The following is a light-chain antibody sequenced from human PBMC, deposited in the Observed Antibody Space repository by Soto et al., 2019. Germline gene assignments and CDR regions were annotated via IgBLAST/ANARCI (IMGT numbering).Light chain of an antibody. CDR3: QQYGSSPWT. CDR1: QSVSSSY. Sequence: EIVLTQSPGTLSLSPGERATLSCRASQSVSSSYLAWYQQKPGQAPRLLIYGASSSATGIPDRFSGSVSGTDFTITISRLEPEDFAVYYCQQYGSSPWTFVQGIKVEIK. CDR2: GAS. J-gene: IGKJ1*01. V-gene: IGKV3-20*01.